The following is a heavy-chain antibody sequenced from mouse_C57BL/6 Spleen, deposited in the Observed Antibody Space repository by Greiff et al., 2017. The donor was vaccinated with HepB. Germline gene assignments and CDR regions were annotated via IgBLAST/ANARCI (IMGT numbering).Heavy chain of an antibody. V-gene: IGHV5-4*03. Sequence: EVKLMESGGGLVKPGGSLKLSCAASGFTFSSYAMSWVRQTPEKRLEWVATISDGGSYTYYPDNVKGRFTISRDNAKNNLYLQISHLKSEDTAMYYCASVYYDYDPFAYWGQGTLVTVSA. D-gene: IGHD2-4*01. J-gene: IGHJ3*01. CDR2: ISDGGSYT. CDR1: GFTFSSYA. CDR3: ASVYYDYDPFAY.